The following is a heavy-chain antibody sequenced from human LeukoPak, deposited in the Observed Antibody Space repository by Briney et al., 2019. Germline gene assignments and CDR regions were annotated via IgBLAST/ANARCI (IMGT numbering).Heavy chain of an antibody. Sequence: PGGSLRLSCAASGFTFSIYGMNWVRQAPGKGLEWLSYISPSGETIYWADSVKGRFTISRDNVKKLLYLQMSRLRVEDTAVYYCARVKWSSSWRPYDYWGQGTLVTVSS. CDR2: ISPSGETI. J-gene: IGHJ4*02. V-gene: IGHV3-48*04. D-gene: IGHD6-13*01. CDR3: ARVKWSSSWRPYDY. CDR1: GFTFSIYG.